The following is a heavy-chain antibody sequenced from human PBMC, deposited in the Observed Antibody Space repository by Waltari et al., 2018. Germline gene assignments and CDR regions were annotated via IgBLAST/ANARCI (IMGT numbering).Heavy chain of an antibody. D-gene: IGHD2-2*01. CDR3: ARDSPVGGYFDY. V-gene: IGHV3-21*01. Sequence: EVQLVESGGGLVKPGGSLRLSCAASGFTFSSYSMNWVRQAPGKGLEWVSSISSSSSYIYYADSVKGRFTISRDNAKNSLHLQMNSLRAEDTAVYYCARDSPVGGYFDYWGQGTLVTVSS. CDR2: ISSSSSYI. CDR1: GFTFSSYS. J-gene: IGHJ4*02.